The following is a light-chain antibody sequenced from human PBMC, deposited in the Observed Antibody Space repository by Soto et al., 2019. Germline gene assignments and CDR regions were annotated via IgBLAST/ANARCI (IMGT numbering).Light chain of an antibody. CDR2: GNS. CDR3: QSYDSSLNGYVV. J-gene: IGLJ2*01. Sequence: QPVLTQSPSVSGAPGQRVTLSCTGSSSNIGAGFDVHWYQQLPGTAPKLLIFGNSNRPSGVPDRFSGSKSGTSASLAITGLQAEDEADYYCQSYDSSLNGYVVFGGGTKLTVL. CDR1: SSNIGAGFD. V-gene: IGLV1-40*01.